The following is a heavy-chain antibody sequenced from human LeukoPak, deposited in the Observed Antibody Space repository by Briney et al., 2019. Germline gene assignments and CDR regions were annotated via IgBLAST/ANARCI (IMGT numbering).Heavy chain of an antibody. Sequence: AAVKVSCKASGYTFTGYYMHWVRQAPGQGLEWMGWINPNSGGANYAQKFQGRVTMTRDTSISTAYMELSRLRSDDTAVYYCARVREYYYDSSGYDAFNIWGQGTMVTVSS. J-gene: IGHJ3*02. CDR3: ARVREYYYDSSGYDAFNI. V-gene: IGHV1-2*02. CDR2: INPNSGGA. CDR1: GYTFTGYY. D-gene: IGHD3-22*01.